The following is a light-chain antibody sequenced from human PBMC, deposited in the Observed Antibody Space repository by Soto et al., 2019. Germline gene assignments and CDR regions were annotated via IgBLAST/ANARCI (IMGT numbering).Light chain of an antibody. CDR3: QTWGTGIRV. CDR2: LNSDGSH. CDR1: SGHSSYA. J-gene: IGLJ2*01. Sequence: QAVGTQSPSASASLGASVKLTCTLSSGHSSYAIAWHQQQPEEGPRYLMKLNSDGSHSKGDGIPDRFSGSSSGAERYLTISSLQSEDEADYYCQTWGTGIRVFGGGTKVTVL. V-gene: IGLV4-69*01.